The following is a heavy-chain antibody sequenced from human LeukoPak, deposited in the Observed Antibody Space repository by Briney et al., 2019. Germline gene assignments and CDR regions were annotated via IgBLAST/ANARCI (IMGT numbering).Heavy chain of an antibody. D-gene: IGHD2-2*01. V-gene: IGHV4-34*01. CDR3: ARASVGCSSTSCYSTQFDY. Sequence: WETLSLTCAVYGGSFSGYYWSWIRQPPGKGLEWIGEINDSGSTNYNPSLKSRVTISVDTSKNQFSLKLSSVTAADTAVYYCARASVGCSSTSCYSTQFDYWGQGTLVPASS. CDR2: INDSGST. CDR1: GGSFSGYY. J-gene: IGHJ4*02.